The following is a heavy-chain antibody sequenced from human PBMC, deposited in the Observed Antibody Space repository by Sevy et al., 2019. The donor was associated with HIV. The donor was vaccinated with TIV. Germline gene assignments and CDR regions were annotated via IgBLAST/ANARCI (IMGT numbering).Heavy chain of an antibody. CDR1: GFTFSSYG. Sequence: GGSLRLSCAASGFTFSSYGMHWVRQAPGKGLEWVAVISYDGSNKYYADSVKGRFTISRDNSKNTLYLQMNGLRAEDTAVYYCAREGVDFWSGPVDFYYGMDVWGQGATVTVSS. J-gene: IGHJ6*02. CDR3: AREGVDFWSGPVDFYYGMDV. D-gene: IGHD3-3*01. V-gene: IGHV3-30*03. CDR2: ISYDGSNK.